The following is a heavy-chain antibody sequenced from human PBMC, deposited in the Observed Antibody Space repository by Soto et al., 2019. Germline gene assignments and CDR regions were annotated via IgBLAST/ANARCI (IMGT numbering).Heavy chain of an antibody. D-gene: IGHD3-3*02. V-gene: IGHV1-46*01. Sequence: XVKVSCKASGYTFTSYYMHWVRHAPGQGLEWMGIINPSGGSTSYAQKFQGRVTMTRDASTSTVYMELSSMRSEDTAVYYCARLELAYNWFDPWGQGTLVTVSS. CDR1: GYTFTSYY. CDR2: INPSGGST. CDR3: ARLELAYNWFDP. J-gene: IGHJ5*02.